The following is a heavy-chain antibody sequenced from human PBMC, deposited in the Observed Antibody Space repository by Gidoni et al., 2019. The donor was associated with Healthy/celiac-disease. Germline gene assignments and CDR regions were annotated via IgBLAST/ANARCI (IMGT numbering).Heavy chain of an antibody. CDR3: AVDRGNIVVVPAADGY. V-gene: IGHV3-48*01. CDR1: GFSLRSDS. D-gene: IGHD2-2*01. J-gene: IGHJ4*02. Sequence: EVQLVESGGGLVRPGGSLGLSCDASGFSLRSDSMNWVRQAPGKGLEAVSCIGSSSSPIYYADSVKGRFTSARANATNSLSLQLNSLRAEDTAVYYCAVDRGNIVVVPAADGYWGQGTLSPSP. CDR2: IGSSSSPI.